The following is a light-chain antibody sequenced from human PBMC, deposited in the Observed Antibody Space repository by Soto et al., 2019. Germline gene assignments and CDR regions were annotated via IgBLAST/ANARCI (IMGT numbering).Light chain of an antibody. CDR3: QHYNSYSEA. CDR1: KAISSW. CDR2: KAS. V-gene: IGKV1-5*03. J-gene: IGKJ1*01. Sequence: DIQMTQSPSTLSGSVGDRVTITCRARKAISSWLAWYQQKPGKAPKLLIYKASTLKSGVPSRFSGSGSGTEFTLTISSLQPDDFATYYCQHYNSYSEAFGQGTKVELK.